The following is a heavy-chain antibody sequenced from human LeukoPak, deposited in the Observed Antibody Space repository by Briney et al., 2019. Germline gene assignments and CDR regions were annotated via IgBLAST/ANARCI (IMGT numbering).Heavy chain of an antibody. CDR2: IRSEGSNK. V-gene: IGHV3-30*02. J-gene: IGHJ6*03. CDR3: AKDTRRGITMVRGVKAYYYMDV. Sequence: PGGSLRLSCAASGFTFSSYGMHWVRQAPGKGLEWVAFIRSEGSNKYYADSVKGRITISRDNSKNTLYLQMNSLRAEDTAVYYCAKDTRRGITMVRGVKAYYYMDVWGKGTTVTVSS. CDR1: GFTFSSYG. D-gene: IGHD3-10*01.